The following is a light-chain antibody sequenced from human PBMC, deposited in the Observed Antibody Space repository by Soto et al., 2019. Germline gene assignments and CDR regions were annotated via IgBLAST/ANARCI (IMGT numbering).Light chain of an antibody. Sequence: DIQMTQSPSTLSASVGDRVTITCRASQNIGTWLAWYQQKPGKVPKLLMSKASSLESGVPSRFSGSGSGTEFTLTISSLQPDDFATYYCQQYNDFSYTFGQGTKVEI. J-gene: IGKJ2*01. CDR2: KAS. CDR3: QQYNDFSYT. CDR1: QNIGTW. V-gene: IGKV1-5*03.